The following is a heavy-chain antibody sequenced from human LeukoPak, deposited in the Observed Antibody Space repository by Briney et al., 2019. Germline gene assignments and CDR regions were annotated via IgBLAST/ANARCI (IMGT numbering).Heavy chain of an antibody. Sequence: GGSLRLSCTASGFTFSDYAIHWVRQAPGKGLEWVSGISANGVSTYYADSVKGRFTISRDNSKTTLHLQMNSLRAEDTAVYYCAKGRSAAVTSALNYWGQGTLVTVSS. CDR3: AKGRSAAVTSALNY. J-gene: IGHJ4*02. D-gene: IGHD4-23*01. CDR1: GFTFSDYA. V-gene: IGHV3-23*01. CDR2: ISANGVST.